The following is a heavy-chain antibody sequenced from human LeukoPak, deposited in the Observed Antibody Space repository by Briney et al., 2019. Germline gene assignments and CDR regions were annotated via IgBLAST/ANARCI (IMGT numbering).Heavy chain of an antibody. V-gene: IGHV4-4*07. CDR3: ARISTVTTSRAYYYYYYMDV. Sequence: PSETLSLTSTVSGGSISSYYWSWIRQPAGKGLEWIGRIYTSGSTNYNPSLKSRVTMSVDTSKNQFSLKLSSVTAADTAVYYCARISTVTTSRAYYYYYYMDVWGKGTTVTVSS. D-gene: IGHD4-17*01. J-gene: IGHJ6*03. CDR1: GGSISSYY. CDR2: IYTSGST.